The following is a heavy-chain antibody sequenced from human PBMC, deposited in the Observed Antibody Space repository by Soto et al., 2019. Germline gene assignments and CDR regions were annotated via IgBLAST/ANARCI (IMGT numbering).Heavy chain of an antibody. CDR1: GYIFPNYV. V-gene: IGHV1-18*01. CDR2: ISAYKGNT. CDR3: VRDLDRSGSSYTDS. D-gene: IGHD3-10*01. J-gene: IGHJ4*02. Sequence: ASVKGSCKTSGYIFPNYVISWVRQAPGQGLEWMGWISAYKGNTNYAPKFQGRVTMTTETSTSTAYMELRSLTSDDTAVEYCVRDLDRSGSSYTDSWCVGARATVSA.